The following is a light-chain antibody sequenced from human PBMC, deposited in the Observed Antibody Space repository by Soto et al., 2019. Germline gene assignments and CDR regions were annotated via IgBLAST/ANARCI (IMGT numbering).Light chain of an antibody. J-gene: IGKJ1*01. CDR2: AAS. CDR3: QQSYSTPQT. Sequence: DIQMTQSPSSLSASVGDRVTITCRASQSISSYLNWYQQKPGKAPKLLIYAASSFQSGVPSRFSGNESGTQFTLTISSLQPEDFATYYCQQSYSTPQTFGQGTKVEIK. CDR1: QSISSY. V-gene: IGKV1-39*01.